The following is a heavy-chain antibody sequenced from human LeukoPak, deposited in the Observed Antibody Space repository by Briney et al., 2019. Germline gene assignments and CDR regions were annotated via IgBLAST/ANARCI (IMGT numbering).Heavy chain of an antibody. CDR2: IKQDGSEK. Sequence: GGSLRLSCAASGFTFSSYWMSWVRQAPGKGLEWVANIKQDGSEKYYVDSVKGRFTISRDNAKNSLYLQMNSLRAEDTALYYCAREAGGYCSGGSCSRREAFDIWGQGTMVTVSS. CDR3: AREAGGYCSGGSCSRREAFDI. D-gene: IGHD2-15*01. CDR1: GFTFSSYW. J-gene: IGHJ3*02. V-gene: IGHV3-7*03.